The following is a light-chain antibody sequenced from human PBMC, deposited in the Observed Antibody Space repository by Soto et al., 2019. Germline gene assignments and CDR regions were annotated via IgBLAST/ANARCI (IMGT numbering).Light chain of an antibody. V-gene: IGKV3-20*01. CDR2: GAS. CDR3: QQYGSSPRT. J-gene: IGKJ2*01. CDR1: QSVSSSY. Sequence: EIVLTQSPGTLSLSPGERATLSCRASQSVSSSYLAWYQQKPGQAPRLLIYGASSRATGIPDRFSGSGSGIDFTLTIGSLEPEDSAVYCCQQYGSSPRTFGQGTKLEIK.